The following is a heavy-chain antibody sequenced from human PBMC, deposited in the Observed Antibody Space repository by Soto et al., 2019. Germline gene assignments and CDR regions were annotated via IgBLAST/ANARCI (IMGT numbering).Heavy chain of an antibody. CDR2: IYPGDSDT. J-gene: IGHJ6*02. CDR3: ARTAAAGKYYYGMDV. Sequence: GESLKISCMGSGYKVSTWHNFTSYWIAWVRQMPGEGLEWMGIIYPGDSDTTYSPSFQGQVTISADKSISTAYLQWSSLKASDTAMYYCARTAAAGKYYYGMDVWGQGTTVTVSS. V-gene: IGHV5-51*03. CDR1: GYKVSTWHNFTSYW. D-gene: IGHD6-13*01.